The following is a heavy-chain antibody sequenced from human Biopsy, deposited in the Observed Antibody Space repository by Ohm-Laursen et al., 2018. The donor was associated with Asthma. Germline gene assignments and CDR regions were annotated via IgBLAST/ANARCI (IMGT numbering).Heavy chain of an antibody. Sequence: ASVKVSCKPLGGTFNTYVIGWVRQAPGQGLEWMGGINSVFGTTTYPQKFQDRVTITADDSTSTVYMELSSLRSGDTAVYYYARKAGSCISRTCYSLDFWGQGTLVTVSS. D-gene: IGHD2-2*01. CDR1: GGTFNTYV. CDR2: INSVFGTT. J-gene: IGHJ4*02. V-gene: IGHV1-69*13. CDR3: ARKAGSCISRTCYSLDF.